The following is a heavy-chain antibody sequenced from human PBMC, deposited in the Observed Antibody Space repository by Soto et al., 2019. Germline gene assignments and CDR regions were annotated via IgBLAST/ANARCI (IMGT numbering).Heavy chain of an antibody. CDR2: IIPIFGTA. CDR1: GGTFSSCA. D-gene: IGHD6-19*01. Sequence: ASVNVSCKASGGTFSSCASSWVRQAHGQGLEWMGGIIPIFGTANYAQKFQGRVTITADESASTAYMELSSLTSEDAGVYYCARDGAVTGNINFDYWGQGTLVTVSS. J-gene: IGHJ4*02. V-gene: IGHV1-69*01. CDR3: ARDGAVTGNINFDY.